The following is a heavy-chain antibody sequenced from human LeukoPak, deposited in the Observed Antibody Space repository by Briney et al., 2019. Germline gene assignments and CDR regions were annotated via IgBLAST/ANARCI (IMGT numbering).Heavy chain of an antibody. CDR3: ARPNGHFDY. J-gene: IGHJ4*02. Sequence: GGSLRLSCAASGFTFSNFWMSWVRQAPGKGREWVANIKQDGSEKNYVDSVKGRFTISRDNSKNTLYLQMNSLRAEDTAVYYCARPNGHFDYWGQGTLVTVSS. CDR2: IKQDGSEK. CDR1: GFTFSNFW. V-gene: IGHV3-7*01.